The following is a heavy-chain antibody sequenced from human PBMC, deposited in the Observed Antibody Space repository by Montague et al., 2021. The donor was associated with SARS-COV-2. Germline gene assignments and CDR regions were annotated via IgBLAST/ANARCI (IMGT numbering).Heavy chain of an antibody. V-gene: IGHV4-31*03. CDR2: IYYSGST. D-gene: IGHD3-3*01. J-gene: IGHJ4*02. CDR3: ARVRGRTIFGVVGPFDY. Sequence: TLSLTCTVSGGSISSGGYYWSWIRQHPGKGLEWIGCIYYSGSTYYNPSLKSRVTISVDTSKNQFSLKLSSVTAADTAVYYCARVRGRTIFGVVGPFDYWGQGTLVTVSS. CDR1: GGSISSGGYY.